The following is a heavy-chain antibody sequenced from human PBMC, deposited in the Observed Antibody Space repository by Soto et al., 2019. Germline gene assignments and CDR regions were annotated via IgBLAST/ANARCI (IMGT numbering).Heavy chain of an antibody. V-gene: IGHV3-74*01. J-gene: IGHJ6*02. Sequence: GGSRRLSCGASGFTFSGYWMHGGRQAPGKGLGWVSRINSDGSSTSYADSVKGRFTISRDNAKNTLYLQMNSLRAEDTAVYYCARVIGEYCSGGSCSTDYYYGMDVWGQGTTVTVSS. CDR3: ARVIGEYCSGGSCSTDYYYGMDV. CDR1: GFTFSGYW. D-gene: IGHD2-15*01. CDR2: INSDGSST.